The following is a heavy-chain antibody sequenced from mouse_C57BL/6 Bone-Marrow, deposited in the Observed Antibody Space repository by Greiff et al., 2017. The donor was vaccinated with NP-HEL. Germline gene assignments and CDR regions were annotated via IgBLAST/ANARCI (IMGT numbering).Heavy chain of an antibody. CDR2: IDPENGDT. CDR3: RHYYGH. J-gene: IGHJ2*01. D-gene: IGHD1-1*01. Sequence: EVQRVESGAELVRPGASVKLSCTASGFNIKDDYMHWVKQRPEQGLEWIGWIDPENGDTEYASKFQGKATITADTSSNTAYLQLSSLTSEDTAVYYCRHYYGHWGQGTTLTVSS. CDR1: GFNIKDDY. V-gene: IGHV14-4*01.